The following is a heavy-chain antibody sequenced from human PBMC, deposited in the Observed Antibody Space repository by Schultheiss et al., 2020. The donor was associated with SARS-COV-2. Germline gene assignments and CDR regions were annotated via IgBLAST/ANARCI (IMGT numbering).Heavy chain of an antibody. Sequence: SETLSLTCTVSGGSISSSSYYWSWIRQPAGKGLEWIGRIYTSGSTNYNPSLKSRVTISVDTSKNQFSLKLSSVTAADTAVYYCARHGRYSSRLDAFDIWGQGTMVTVSS. CDR3: ARHGRYSSRLDAFDI. CDR2: IYTSGST. J-gene: IGHJ3*02. V-gene: IGHV4-61*02. CDR1: GGSISSSSYY. D-gene: IGHD6-13*01.